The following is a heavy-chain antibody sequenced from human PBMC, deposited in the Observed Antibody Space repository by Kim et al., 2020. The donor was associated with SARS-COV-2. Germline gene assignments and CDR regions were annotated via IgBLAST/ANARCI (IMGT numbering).Heavy chain of an antibody. CDR3: VRGVKGGSYFNNYHGMDV. D-gene: IGHD1-26*01. V-gene: IGHV3-13*01. CDR2: VGTTDDS. J-gene: IGHJ6*04. CDR1: GFTFSWYD. Sequence: GGSLRLSCVASGFTFSWYDMHWVRQVPGKGLEWVAAVGTTDDSYYQGSVKGRFTISREDARNSFYHQMNSMQAGDTALYYCVRGVKGGSYFNNYHGMDVWGKGNTLTVSS.